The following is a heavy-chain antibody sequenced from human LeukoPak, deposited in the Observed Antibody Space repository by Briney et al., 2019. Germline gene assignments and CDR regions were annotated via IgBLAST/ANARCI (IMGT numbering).Heavy chain of an antibody. J-gene: IGHJ6*02. V-gene: IGHV4-31*03. D-gene: IGHD2-21*01. Sequence: PSETLSLTCTVSGASISSGGYYWSWFRQHPGKGLEWIGYVSYSGNTYYNPSLKSRVTISVDTSMNQFSLKLSSVTAADTAVYYCARDRRDSFPMDVWGQGTTVTVSS. CDR3: ARDRRDSFPMDV. CDR2: VSYSGNT. CDR1: GASISSGGYY.